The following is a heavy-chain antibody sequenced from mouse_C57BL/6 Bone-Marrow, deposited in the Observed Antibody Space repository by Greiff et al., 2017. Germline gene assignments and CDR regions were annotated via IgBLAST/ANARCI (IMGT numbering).Heavy chain of an antibody. Sequence: QVQLQQPGAELVMPGASVKLSCKASGYTFTSYWMHWVKQRPGQGLEWIGEIDPSDSYTNYNQKFKGKATLTVDKSYSTAYMQLSSLTSADSAVYYCARGGLDGTTGDAMDYWGQGTSVTVSA. CDR2: IDPSDSYT. V-gene: IGHV1-69*01. J-gene: IGHJ4*01. D-gene: IGHD2-14*01. CDR1: GYTFTSYW. CDR3: ARGGLDGTTGDAMDY.